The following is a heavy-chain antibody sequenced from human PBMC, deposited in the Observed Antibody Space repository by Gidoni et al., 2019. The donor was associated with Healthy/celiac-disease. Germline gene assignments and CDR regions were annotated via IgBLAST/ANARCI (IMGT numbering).Heavy chain of an antibody. CDR3: AREGYCSGGSCYSGNWFDP. Sequence: QVQLQESGPVLVKPSETLSLTCTVSGGSVSSGRHFWSWIRQPPGKGLEWIGYIYYSGSTKYNPSLKSRVTISVDTSKNQFSLKLSSVTAADTAVYYCAREGYCSGGSCYSGNWFDPWGQGTLVTVSS. V-gene: IGHV4-61*01. CDR1: GGSVSSGRHF. CDR2: IYYSGST. J-gene: IGHJ5*02. D-gene: IGHD2-15*01.